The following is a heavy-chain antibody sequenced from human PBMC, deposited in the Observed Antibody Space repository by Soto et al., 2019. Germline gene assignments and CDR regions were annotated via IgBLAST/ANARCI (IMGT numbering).Heavy chain of an antibody. D-gene: IGHD6-19*01. CDR3: AFPYSSGWYIDF. Sequence: PGGSLRLSCAASGFTFSSYGMHWVRQAPGKGLEWVAVISYDGSNKYYADSVKGRFTISRDNSKNTLYLQMNSLRAEDTAVYYCAFPYSSGWYIDFSGQGTLVTVSS. J-gene: IGHJ4*02. V-gene: IGHV3-30*03. CDR2: ISYDGSNK. CDR1: GFTFSSYG.